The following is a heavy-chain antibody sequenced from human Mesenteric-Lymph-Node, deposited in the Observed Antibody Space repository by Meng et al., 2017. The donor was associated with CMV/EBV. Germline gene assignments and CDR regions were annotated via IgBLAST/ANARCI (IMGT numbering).Heavy chain of an antibody. CDR1: AFTFSDYW. Sequence: GESLKISCTASAFTFSDYWMTWVRQAPGRGLEWVSYISPSGGTIHYADSVKGRFTISRDNAKNSLYLQMNSLRAEDTAVYYCSYGTTPYYYGMDVWGQGTTVTVSS. CDR3: SYGTTPYYYGMDV. J-gene: IGHJ6*02. CDR2: ISPSGGTI. D-gene: IGHD4-11*01. V-gene: IGHV3-48*01.